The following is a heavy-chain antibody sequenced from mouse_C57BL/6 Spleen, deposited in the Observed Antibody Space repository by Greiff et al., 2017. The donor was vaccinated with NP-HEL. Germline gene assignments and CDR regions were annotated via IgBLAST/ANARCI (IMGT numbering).Heavy chain of an antibody. V-gene: IGHV14-4*01. D-gene: IGHD1-1*01. CDR1: GFNIKDDY. CDR2: IDPENGDT. CDR3: TTPIYYGDFDY. J-gene: IGHJ2*01. Sequence: EVQLQQSGAELVRPGASVKLSCTASGFNIKDDYMHWVKQRPEQGLEWIGWIDPENGDTEYASKFQGKATITADISSNTAYLQLSSLTSEDTAVYYCTTPIYYGDFDYWGQGTTLTVSS.